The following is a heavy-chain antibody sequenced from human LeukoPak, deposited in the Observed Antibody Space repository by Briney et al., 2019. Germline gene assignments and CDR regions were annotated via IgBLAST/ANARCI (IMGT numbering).Heavy chain of an antibody. D-gene: IGHD1-14*01. Sequence: PGGSLRLSCAASGFTFDDYAMHWVRQAPGKGLEWVSGISWNSGSIGYADSVKGRFTISRDNAKNSLYLQMNSLRAEDTALYYCAKADRALYYGMDVWGQGTTVTVSS. CDR1: GFTFDDYA. CDR2: ISWNSGSI. J-gene: IGHJ6*02. CDR3: AKADRALYYGMDV. V-gene: IGHV3-9*01.